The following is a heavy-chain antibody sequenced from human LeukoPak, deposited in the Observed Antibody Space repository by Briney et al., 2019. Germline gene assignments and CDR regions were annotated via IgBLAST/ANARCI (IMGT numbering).Heavy chain of an antibody. CDR2: MYYRGST. Sequence: ASETLSLTCTVSGGSISSSSHYWGWIRQPPGKGPEWIGSMYYRGSTYHNPSLKSRVTISVDTSKNQFSLKLSSVTAADTAVYYCATTTIRLGYWGQGTLVTVSS. CDR1: GGSISSSSHY. V-gene: IGHV4-39*07. D-gene: IGHD1-26*01. CDR3: ATTTIRLGY. J-gene: IGHJ4*02.